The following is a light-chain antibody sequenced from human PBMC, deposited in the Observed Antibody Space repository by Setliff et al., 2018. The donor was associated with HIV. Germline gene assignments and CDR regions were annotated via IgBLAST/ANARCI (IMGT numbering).Light chain of an antibody. V-gene: IGLV2-8*01. Sequence: ALAQPPSASGSPGQSVTISCTGNSTDVGGFTYVSWYQHHPGKAPKLIIYDVDRRPSGVPDRFSGSKSGNTASLTVSGLQADDEADYYCSSDAGSDTLVFGGGTKVTVL. CDR1: STDVGGFTY. CDR2: DVD. J-gene: IGLJ3*02. CDR3: SSDAGSDTLV.